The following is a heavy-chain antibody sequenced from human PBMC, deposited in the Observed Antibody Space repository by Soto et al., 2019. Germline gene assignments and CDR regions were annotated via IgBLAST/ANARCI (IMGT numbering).Heavy chain of an antibody. CDR3: ASGYCSGGSCYDWFDP. Sequence: ASVKVSCKASGYTFTSYYMHWVRQAPGQGLEWMGIINPSGGSTSYAQKFQGRATMTRDTSTSTVYMELSSLRSEDTAVYYCASGYCSGGSCYDWFDPWGQGTLVTVSS. J-gene: IGHJ5*02. D-gene: IGHD2-15*01. V-gene: IGHV1-46*03. CDR2: INPSGGST. CDR1: GYTFTSYY.